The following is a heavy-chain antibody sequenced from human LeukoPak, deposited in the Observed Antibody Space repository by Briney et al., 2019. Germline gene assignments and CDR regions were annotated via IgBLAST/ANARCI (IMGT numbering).Heavy chain of an antibody. CDR2: MNPNSGNT. J-gene: IGHJ4*02. Sequence: ASVKVSCKASGYTFTTYDINWVRQATGQGLEWMGWMNPNSGNTGYAQKFQGRVTMTRNASMSTAYMELSSLRSEDTAVYYCARDIPPSYSRAGGFDYWGQGTLVTVSS. D-gene: IGHD6-13*01. CDR3: ARDIPPSYSRAGGFDY. V-gene: IGHV1-8*01. CDR1: GYTFTTYD.